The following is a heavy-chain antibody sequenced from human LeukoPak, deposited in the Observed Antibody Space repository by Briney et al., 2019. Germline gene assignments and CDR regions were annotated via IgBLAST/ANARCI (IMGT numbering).Heavy chain of an antibody. V-gene: IGHV3-48*02. D-gene: IGHD6-6*01. J-gene: IGHJ3*02. CDR3: ARAYSSSSGRDAFDS. Sequence: GGSLRLSCAASGFTFNSYNMNWVRQAPGKGLEWVSYISSSSSTIYYADSVKGRLTISRDSAKTSLFLQMNSLRDEDTAVYYCARAYSSSSGRDAFDSWGLGTLVTVSS. CDR1: GFTFNSYN. CDR2: ISSSSSTI.